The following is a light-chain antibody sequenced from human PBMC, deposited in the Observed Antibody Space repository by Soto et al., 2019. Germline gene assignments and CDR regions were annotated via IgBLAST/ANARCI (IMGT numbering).Light chain of an antibody. CDR1: QSVMSRY. Sequence: EIVLTQSLGTLSLTPGEGATLSCMASQSVMSRYIAWYQQRPGQAPRLLIYGASNRATGSPDRISGSGSGTEFTLTISRLEPEDFAVYYCQQYGKLPVTFGGGTKVDI. J-gene: IGKJ4*01. CDR2: GAS. V-gene: IGKV3-20*01. CDR3: QQYGKLPVT.